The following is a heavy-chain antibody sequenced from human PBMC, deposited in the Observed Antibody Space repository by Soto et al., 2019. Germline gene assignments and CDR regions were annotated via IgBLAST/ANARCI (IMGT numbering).Heavy chain of an antibody. CDR1: GFTFSSYG. D-gene: IGHD1-1*01. J-gene: IGHJ6*02. V-gene: IGHV3-33*01. CDR2: IWYDGSNK. CDR3: ARDPYNWNYENYYYGMDV. Sequence: QVQLVESGGGVVQPGRSLRLSCAASGFTFSSYGMHWVRQAPGKGLEWVAVIWYDGSNKYYADSVKGRFTISRDNSKNTLYLQMNSLRAEDTAVYYCARDPYNWNYENYYYGMDVWGQGTTVTVSS.